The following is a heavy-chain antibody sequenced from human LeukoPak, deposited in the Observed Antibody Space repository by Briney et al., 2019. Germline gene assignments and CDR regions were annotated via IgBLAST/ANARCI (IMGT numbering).Heavy chain of an antibody. D-gene: IGHD5-24*01. CDR1: GFTFGTYW. Sequence: TGGSLRLSCVASGFTFGTYWMHWVRQAPGKGLLWVSRINSDGRTTNYADSVRGRFTISRDNARNTLYLQMNSLRDDHTAVYYCATAGNYRFDNWGQGTLVTVSS. CDR3: ATAGNYRFDN. V-gene: IGHV3-74*01. CDR2: INSDGRTT. J-gene: IGHJ4*02.